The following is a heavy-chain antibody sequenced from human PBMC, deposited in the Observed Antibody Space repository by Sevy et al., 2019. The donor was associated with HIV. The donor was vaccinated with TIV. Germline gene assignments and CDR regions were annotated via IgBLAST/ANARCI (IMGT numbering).Heavy chain of an antibody. J-gene: IGHJ5*02. CDR1: GGSVSSDNYY. D-gene: IGHD2-8*01. Sequence: SDTLSLTCAVSGGSVSSDNYYWTWIRQHPGKGLEWIGYIYHLGSTSSNPSLKSRVTISVDTSKNQFSLKLRSVTAADTAVYFCAREAGYCSNGVCYTGWLDPWGQGTLVTVSS. CDR3: AREAGYCSNGVCYTGWLDP. V-gene: IGHV4-31*11. CDR2: IYHLGST.